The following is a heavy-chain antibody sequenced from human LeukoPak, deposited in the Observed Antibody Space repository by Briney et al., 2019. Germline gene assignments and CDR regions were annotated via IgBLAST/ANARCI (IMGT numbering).Heavy chain of an antibody. J-gene: IGHJ4*02. D-gene: IGHD3-22*01. V-gene: IGHV1-69*04. CDR3: ARDLLEDYYDSSGTFDY. CDR1: GGTFSSYA. CDR2: IIPVLGIA. Sequence: SVKVSCKASGGTFSSYAISWVRQAPGQGLEWMGRIIPVLGIANYAQKFQGRVTITADKSTSTAYMELSSLRSEDTAVYYCARDLLEDYYDSSGTFDYWGQGTLVTVSS.